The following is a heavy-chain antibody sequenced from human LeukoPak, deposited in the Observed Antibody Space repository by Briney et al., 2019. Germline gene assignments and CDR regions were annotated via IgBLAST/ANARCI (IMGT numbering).Heavy chain of an antibody. V-gene: IGHV3-74*01. D-gene: IGHD3-3*01. CDR3: ARAPSEIGGYYPEYFRH. Sequence: GGSLRLSCAASGFTFSTYWMHWARQAPGKGLVRVSRIKSDGSTNYADSVKGRFTISRDNAKNTLSLQMNSLRPEDTGVYYCARAPSEIGGYYPEYFRHWGQGTLVTVSS. CDR1: GFTFSTYW. CDR2: IKSDGST. J-gene: IGHJ1*01.